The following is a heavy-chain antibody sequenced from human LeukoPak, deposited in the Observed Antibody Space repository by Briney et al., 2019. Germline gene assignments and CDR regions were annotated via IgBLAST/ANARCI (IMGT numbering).Heavy chain of an antibody. V-gene: IGHV3-30*18. J-gene: IGHJ4*02. CDR2: ISYDGSNK. CDR3: AKDLYLTGYSFDY. Sequence: GGSLRLSCAASEFTFSGYWMSWFRQAPGKGLEWVAVISYDGSNKYYADSVKGRFTISRDNSKNTLYLQMNSLRAEDTAVYYCAKDLYLTGYSFDYWGQGTLVTVSS. D-gene: IGHD3-9*01. CDR1: EFTFSGYW.